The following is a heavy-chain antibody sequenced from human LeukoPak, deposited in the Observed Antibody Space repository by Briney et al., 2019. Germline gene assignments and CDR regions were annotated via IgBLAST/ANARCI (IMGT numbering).Heavy chain of an antibody. CDR1: GFTFDDYA. CDR2: ISWNSGSI. V-gene: IGHV3-9*01. Sequence: GRSLRLSCAASGFTFDDYAMHWVRQAPGKSLEWVSGISWNSGSIDYADSVKGRFTISRDNAKNSLYLQMNSLRAEDTALYYCAKASGTMIVVVITAGWYFDLWGRGTLVTVSS. D-gene: IGHD3-22*01. J-gene: IGHJ2*01. CDR3: AKASGTMIVVVITAGWYFDL.